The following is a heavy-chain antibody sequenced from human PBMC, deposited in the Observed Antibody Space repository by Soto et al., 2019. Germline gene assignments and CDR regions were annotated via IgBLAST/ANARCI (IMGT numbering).Heavy chain of an antibody. CDR1: GFTFSDYY. V-gene: IGHV3-11*01. D-gene: IGHD3-3*01. J-gene: IGHJ6*03. CDR2: ISSSGSTI. Sequence: GGSLRLSCAASGFTFSDYYMSWIRQAPGKGLEWVSYISSSGSTIYYADSVKGRFTISRDNAKNSLYLQMNSLRAEDTAVYYCARTQNNYDLWSGFGPDYYYMDVWGKGTTVTVSS. CDR3: ARTQNNYDLWSGFGPDYYYMDV.